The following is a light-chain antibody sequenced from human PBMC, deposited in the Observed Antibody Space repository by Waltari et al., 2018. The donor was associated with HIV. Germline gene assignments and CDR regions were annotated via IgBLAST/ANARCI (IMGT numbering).Light chain of an antibody. CDR3: QSYDSSLSSYV. CDR1: SSNIGAGFD. V-gene: IGLV1-40*01. Sequence: QSVLTQPPSVPGAPGQRVTISCTGSSSNIGAGFDVHWYQQLPGIAPKLLIYAATNRHSGVPDRFSGSKSGTSASLAITGLQAEDEADYYCQSYDSSLSSYVFASGTRVTVL. CDR2: AAT. J-gene: IGLJ1*01.